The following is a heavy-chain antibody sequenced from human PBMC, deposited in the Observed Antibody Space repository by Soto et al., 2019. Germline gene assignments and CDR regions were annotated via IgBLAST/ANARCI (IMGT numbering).Heavy chain of an antibody. CDR1: GGTFSSYA. Sequence: SVKVSCKASGGTFSSYAISWVRQAPGQGLEWMGGIIPIFGTANYAQKFQGRVTSTADESTSTAYMELSSLRSEDTAVYYCASLEYSSSSGRWFDPWGQGTLVTVSS. CDR3: ASLEYSSSSGRWFDP. CDR2: IIPIFGTA. J-gene: IGHJ5*02. V-gene: IGHV1-69*13. D-gene: IGHD6-6*01.